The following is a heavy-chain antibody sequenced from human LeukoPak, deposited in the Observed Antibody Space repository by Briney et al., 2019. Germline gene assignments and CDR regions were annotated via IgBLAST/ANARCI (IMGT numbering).Heavy chain of an antibody. Sequence: GGSLRLSCAASGFTFSVAAMTWVRQAPGKGLEWVSLIGASGESTYYADSVKGRFTISRDNSKNTLSLQMNSLRVEDTAMYFCAKDIQLSTWGLGTMVTVSA. J-gene: IGHJ3*01. CDR1: GFTFSVAA. CDR2: IGASGEST. CDR3: AKDIQLST. V-gene: IGHV3-23*01. D-gene: IGHD5-24*01.